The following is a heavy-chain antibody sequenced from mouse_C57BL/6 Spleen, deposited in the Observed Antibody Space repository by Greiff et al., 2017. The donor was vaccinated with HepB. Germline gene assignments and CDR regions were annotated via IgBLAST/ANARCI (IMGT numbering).Heavy chain of an antibody. V-gene: IGHV10-1*01. J-gene: IGHJ1*03. CDR1: GFSFNTYA. CDR2: IRSKSNNYAT. Sequence: EVQLVESGGGLVQPKGSLKLSCAASGFSFNTYAMNWVRQAPGKGLEWVARIRSKSNNYATYYADSVKDRFTISRDDSESMLYLQMNNLKTEDTAMYYCVSQGMIKRYFDVWGTGTTVTVSS. D-gene: IGHD2-4*01. CDR3: VSQGMIKRYFDV.